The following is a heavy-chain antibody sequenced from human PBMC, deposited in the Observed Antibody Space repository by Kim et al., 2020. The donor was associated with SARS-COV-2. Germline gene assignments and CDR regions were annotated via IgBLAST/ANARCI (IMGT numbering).Heavy chain of an antibody. J-gene: IGHJ5*02. CDR1: GFTFSSYA. Sequence: GGSLRLSCAASGFTFSSYAMHWVRQAPGKGLEWVAVISYDGSNKYYADSVKGRFTISRDNSKNTLYLQMNSLRAEDTAVYYCARIQEGQWPGGWFDPWGQGTLVTVSS. D-gene: IGHD6-19*01. CDR3: ARIQEGQWPGGWFDP. V-gene: IGHV3-30*04. CDR2: ISYDGSNK.